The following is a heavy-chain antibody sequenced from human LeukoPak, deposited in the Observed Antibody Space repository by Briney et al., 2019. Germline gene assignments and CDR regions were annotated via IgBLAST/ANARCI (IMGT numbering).Heavy chain of an antibody. Sequence: PSETLSLTCTVSGDSITSYYWSWIRQPPGKGLEWIGYVYYSGSTGYNPSLKSRVTISVDTSKKQFSLRLSSVTAADTALYYCARKGSNWSTQFDYWGQGTLVTVSS. CDR1: GDSITSYY. CDR2: VYYSGST. CDR3: ARKGSNWSTQFDY. V-gene: IGHV4-59*08. D-gene: IGHD6-13*01. J-gene: IGHJ4*02.